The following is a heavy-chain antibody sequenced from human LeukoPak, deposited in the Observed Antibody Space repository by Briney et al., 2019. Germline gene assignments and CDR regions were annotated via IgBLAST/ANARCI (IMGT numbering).Heavy chain of an antibody. CDR2: IYYSGTT. D-gene: IGHD1-26*01. V-gene: IGHV4-59*08. CDR1: GASISNYY. J-gene: IGHJ4*02. CDR3: ARSGSYGGHFDN. Sequence: SETLSLTCTVSGASISNYYCSWIRQSPGKGLEWIGYIYYSGTTNYNPSLKSRVTVSVDTSKNQFSLKPTSVTAADTAVYYCARSGSYGGHFDNWGQGTLVTVSS.